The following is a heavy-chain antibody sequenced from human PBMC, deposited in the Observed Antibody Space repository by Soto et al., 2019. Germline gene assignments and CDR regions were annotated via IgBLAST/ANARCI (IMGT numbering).Heavy chain of an antibody. J-gene: IGHJ5*02. Sequence: SETLSLTCTVSGASISGFYWSWIRKSAGKGLEWIGRIYATGTTEYNPSLKSRVMMSVDTSKKQFSLKLRSVTAADTAVYYCVRDGTKTLRDWFDPWGQGISVTVSS. CDR1: GASISGFY. CDR3: VRDGTKTLRDWFDP. CDR2: IYATGTT. D-gene: IGHD1-1*01. V-gene: IGHV4-4*07.